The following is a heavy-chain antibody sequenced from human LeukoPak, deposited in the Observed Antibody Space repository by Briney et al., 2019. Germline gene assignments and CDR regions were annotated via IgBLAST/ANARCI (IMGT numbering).Heavy chain of an antibody. CDR2: IYHSGST. D-gene: IGHD5-18*01. V-gene: IGHV4-38-2*02. Sequence: SETLSLTCTVSGYSISSGYYWGWIRQPPGKGLEWIGSIYHSGSTYYNPSLKSRVTMSVDTSKNQFSLKLSSVTAADTAVYYCARDHGYSYGYEYWGQGTLVTVSS. CDR1: GYSISSGYY. CDR3: ARDHGYSYGYEY. J-gene: IGHJ4*02.